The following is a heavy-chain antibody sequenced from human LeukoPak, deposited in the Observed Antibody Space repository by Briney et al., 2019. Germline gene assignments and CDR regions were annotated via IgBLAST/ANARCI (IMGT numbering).Heavy chain of an antibody. V-gene: IGHV3-23*01. J-gene: IGHJ4*02. CDR1: GFSFSSYG. CDR2: ISSSVGST. CDR3: ARHLLWFGELSGGFDY. D-gene: IGHD3-10*01. Sequence: GRSLRLSCVVSGFSFSSYGMNWVRQAPGKGLEWVSGISSSVGSTYSADSVKGRFTISRDNSRNTLYLQMNSLRAEDTAVYYCARHLLWFGELSGGFDYWGQGTLVTVSS.